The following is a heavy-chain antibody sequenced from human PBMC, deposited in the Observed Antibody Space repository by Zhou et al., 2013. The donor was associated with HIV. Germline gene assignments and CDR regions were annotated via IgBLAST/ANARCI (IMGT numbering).Heavy chain of an antibody. V-gene: IGHV1-69*05. CDR2: IIPIFDVP. Sequence: QVQLVQSGPEVKKPGSPMKVSCKASQDTFTNYGISWVRQAPGQGLEWMGGIIPIFDVPVYAQKFEGRVTISTEEHTNTAYLEMTSLRSDDTGVYFCARTIFQTAVTSYEFHHMDVWGIGTTVTVSS. J-gene: IGHJ6*03. CDR3: ARTIFQTAVTSYEFHHMDV. D-gene: IGHD2-21*01. CDR1: QDTFTNYG.